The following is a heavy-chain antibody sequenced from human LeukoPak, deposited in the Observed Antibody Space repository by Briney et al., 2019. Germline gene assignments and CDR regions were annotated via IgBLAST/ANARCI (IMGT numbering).Heavy chain of an antibody. Sequence: SVKVSCKASGGTFSSYAISWVRQAPGQGLEWMGRIIPIFGTANYAQKFQGRVTITTDESTSTAYMELSSLRSEDTPVYYCARGGSGYGFDYWGQGTLVTVSS. CDR2: IIPIFGTA. V-gene: IGHV1-69*05. CDR3: ARGGSGYGFDY. CDR1: GGTFSSYA. J-gene: IGHJ4*02. D-gene: IGHD5-12*01.